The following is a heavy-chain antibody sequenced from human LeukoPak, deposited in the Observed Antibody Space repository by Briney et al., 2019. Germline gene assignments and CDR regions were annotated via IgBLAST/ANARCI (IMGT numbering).Heavy chain of an antibody. CDR1: GYTFTGYY. Sequence: ASVKVSCKASGYTFTGYYMHWVRQAPGQGLEWMGWINPNSGGTNYAQKFQGRVTMTRDTSISTAYMELSRLRSDDTAVYYCASASDSSGYLFDPWGQGTMVTVSS. CDR3: ASASDSSGYLFDP. D-gene: IGHD3-22*01. V-gene: IGHV1-2*02. CDR2: INPNSGGT. J-gene: IGHJ5*02.